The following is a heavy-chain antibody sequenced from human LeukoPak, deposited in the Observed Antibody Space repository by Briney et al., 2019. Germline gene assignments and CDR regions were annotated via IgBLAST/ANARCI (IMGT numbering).Heavy chain of an antibody. CDR1: GYTFTSYG. J-gene: IGHJ3*02. D-gene: IGHD3-10*01. V-gene: IGHV1-18*01. CDR3: AREVRETYDAFDI. Sequence: ASVKVSCKASGYTFTSYGISWVRQAPGQGLEWMGWISAYDGNTNYAQKLQGRVTMTTDTSTSTAYMELRSLRSDDTAVYYCAREVRETYDAFDIWGQGTMVIVSS. CDR2: ISAYDGNT.